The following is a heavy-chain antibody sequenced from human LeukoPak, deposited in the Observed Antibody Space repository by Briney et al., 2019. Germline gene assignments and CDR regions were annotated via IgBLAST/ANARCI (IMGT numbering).Heavy chain of an antibody. D-gene: IGHD4-17*01. CDR2: IYHSGST. J-gene: IGHJ4*02. V-gene: IGHV4-4*02. CDR1: GGSISSSNW. CDR3: ARDGRLRPFDY. Sequence: KPSETLSLTCAVSGGSISSSNWWSWVRQPPGKGLEWIGEIYHSGSTNYNPSLKSRVTISADKSKNQFSLKLSSVTGADTAVYYCARDGRLRPFDYWGQGTLVTVSS.